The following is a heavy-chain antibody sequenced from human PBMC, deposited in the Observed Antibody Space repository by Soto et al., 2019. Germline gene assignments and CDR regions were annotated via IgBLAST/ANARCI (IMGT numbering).Heavy chain of an antibody. J-gene: IGHJ4*02. CDR3: ARIVTIFGVVTYFDY. CDR2: IDWDDDK. V-gene: IGHV2-70*04. Sequence: SGPTREPTHTLTLTCTFSGFSLSTSGMRVSWIRQPPGKALEWLARIDWDDDKFYSTSLKTRLTISKDTSKNQVVLTMTNMDPVDTATYYCARIVTIFGVVTYFDYWGQGTLVTVSS. D-gene: IGHD3-3*01. CDR1: GFSLSTSGMR.